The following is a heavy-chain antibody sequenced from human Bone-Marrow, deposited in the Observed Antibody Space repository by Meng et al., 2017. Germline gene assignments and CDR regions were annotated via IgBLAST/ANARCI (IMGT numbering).Heavy chain of an antibody. V-gene: IGHV1-18*01. J-gene: IGHJ4*02. Sequence: QGQVVQSGAEVKKPGASVKVSCDASGYTLSRDGFSWVRQAPGQGLEWLGWINTYTGKTDYAQKFQGRDTLTTDTFTSTAYMELRSLRSDDTAVYYCVTRGNPYLNCWGQGTLVTVSS. CDR2: INTYTGKT. CDR1: GYTLSRDG. CDR3: VTRGNPYLNC.